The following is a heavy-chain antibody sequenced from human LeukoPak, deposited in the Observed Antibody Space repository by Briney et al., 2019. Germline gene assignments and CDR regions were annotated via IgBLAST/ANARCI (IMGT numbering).Heavy chain of an antibody. CDR2: ISGSGGST. Sequence: GGSLRLSCAASGFTFSSYAMSWVRQAPGKGLEWVSAISGSGGSTYYADSVKGRFTISRDNAKNSLYLQMNSLRAEDTAVYYCARLYGDYSFDYWGQGTLVTVSS. V-gene: IGHV3-23*01. D-gene: IGHD4-17*01. J-gene: IGHJ4*02. CDR1: GFTFSSYA. CDR3: ARLYGDYSFDY.